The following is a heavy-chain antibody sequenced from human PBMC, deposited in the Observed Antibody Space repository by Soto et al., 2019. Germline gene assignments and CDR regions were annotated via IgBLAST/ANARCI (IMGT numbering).Heavy chain of an antibody. V-gene: IGHV4-4*07. CDR2: LYSSGNT. CDR3: ARGPYSSGWYVVDY. Sequence: QVQLQESGPGLVKPSETLSLTCTVSGASISAYAWSWIRQPAGKGLEWIGRLYSSGNTNYNPSLKSRLTMSADTSKNQFSLKLSSVTAADTAVYYWARGPYSSGWYVVDYWGQGTLVTVSS. J-gene: IGHJ4*02. D-gene: IGHD6-19*01. CDR1: GASISAYA.